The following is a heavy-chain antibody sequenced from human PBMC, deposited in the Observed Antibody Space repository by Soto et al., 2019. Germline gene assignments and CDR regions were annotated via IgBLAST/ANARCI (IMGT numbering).Heavy chain of an antibody. J-gene: IGHJ4*02. CDR1: GFTFGDYA. CDR2: IRLNSGSI. Sequence: GGSLILSYAACGFTFGDYAIHWVRHAPGKGLGWVSGIRLNSGSIGYEDSVKGRSTISRATAKTSLLLQMNRLSDADTALYYCAKAPDSSGYLYCFDYWGQGTLVTVSS. V-gene: IGHV3-9*01. D-gene: IGHD3-22*01. CDR3: AKAPDSSGYLYCFDY.